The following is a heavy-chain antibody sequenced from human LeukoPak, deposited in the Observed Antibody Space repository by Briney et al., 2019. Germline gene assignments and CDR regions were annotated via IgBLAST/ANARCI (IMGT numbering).Heavy chain of an antibody. V-gene: IGHV3-23*01. J-gene: IGHJ4*02. D-gene: IGHD7-27*01. CDR2: ITTSDGNT. CDR1: GFTFSSYT. CDR3: AKDGGLWVSAHWGDS. Sequence: PGGSLRLSCAASGFTFSSYTMSWVRQAPGKGLEGVSTITTSDGNTYYADSVKGRFTVSRDNSKNTLFLQMNSPRAEDTAVYYCAKDGGLWVSAHWGDSWGRGTLVTVSS.